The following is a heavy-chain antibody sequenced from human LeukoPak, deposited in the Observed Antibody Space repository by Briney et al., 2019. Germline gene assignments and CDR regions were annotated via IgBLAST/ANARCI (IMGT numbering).Heavy chain of an antibody. Sequence: GGSLRLSRAASGFTFSSYAMSWVRQAPGKGLEWVSAISGSGGSTYYADSVKGRFTISRDNSKNTLYLQMNSLRAEDTAVYYCAKGGAYYYDSSGYFSIWGQGTMVTVSS. J-gene: IGHJ3*02. V-gene: IGHV3-23*01. CDR3: AKGGAYYYDSSGYFSI. D-gene: IGHD3-22*01. CDR2: ISGSGGST. CDR1: GFTFSSYA.